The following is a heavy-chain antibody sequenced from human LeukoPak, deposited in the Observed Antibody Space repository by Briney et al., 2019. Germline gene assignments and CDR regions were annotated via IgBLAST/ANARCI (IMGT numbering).Heavy chain of an antibody. CDR3: ARGIRPALANFGVVTTYYFDY. D-gene: IGHD3-3*01. Sequence: KTSETLSLTCTVSGGSVSSGSYYWSWIRQPAGKGLEWIGRIYTSGSTNYNPSLKSRVTISVDTSKNQFSLKLSSVTAADTAVYYCARGIRPALANFGVVTTYYFDYWGQGTLVTVSS. CDR1: GGSVSSGSYY. V-gene: IGHV4-61*10. J-gene: IGHJ4*02. CDR2: IYTSGST.